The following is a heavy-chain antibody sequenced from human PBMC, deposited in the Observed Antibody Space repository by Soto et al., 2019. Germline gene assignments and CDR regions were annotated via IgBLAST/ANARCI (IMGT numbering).Heavy chain of an antibody. CDR1: GGSISSSSYY. J-gene: IGHJ4*02. CDR2: IYYSGST. V-gene: IGHV4-39*01. D-gene: IGHD6-6*01. CDR3: ARRYSSSSYYFDY. Sequence: QLQLQESGPGLVKPSETLSLTCTVSGGSISSSSYYWGWIRQPPGQGLEWIGSIYYSGSTYYNPSLKSRVTISVDTSKNQFSLKLSSVTAADTAVYYCARRYSSSSYYFDYWGQGTLVTVSS.